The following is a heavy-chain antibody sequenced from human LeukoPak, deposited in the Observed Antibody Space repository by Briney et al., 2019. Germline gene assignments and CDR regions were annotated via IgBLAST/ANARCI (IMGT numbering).Heavy chain of an antibody. CDR2: ISFDGSNK. CDR3: ARDQGLWFGEFSY. V-gene: IGHV3-30-3*01. J-gene: IGHJ4*02. D-gene: IGHD3-10*01. CDR1: GFTFSSYA. Sequence: PGRSLRLSCAASGFTFSSYAMHWVRQAPGKGLEWVAVISFDGSNKYYADSVQGRFTISRGNSKNTLYLQMNSLRAEDTAVYYCARDQGLWFGEFSYWGQGTLVTVSS.